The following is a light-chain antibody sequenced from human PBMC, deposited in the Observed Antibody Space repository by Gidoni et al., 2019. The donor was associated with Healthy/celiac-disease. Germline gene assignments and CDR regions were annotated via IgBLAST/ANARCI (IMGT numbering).Light chain of an antibody. CDR1: QRVSSN. J-gene: IGKJ2*01. V-gene: IGKV3-15*01. CDR3: QQYNDWPPKYT. Sequence: EIVMTQSQATLSVSPGERATRSCSASQRVSSNLAWYQQKPGQAPRVLIYGASTRATCIPARFSGSGSGTEFTLTISSLQSEDFAVYYCQQYNDWPPKYTFGQGTKLEIK. CDR2: GAS.